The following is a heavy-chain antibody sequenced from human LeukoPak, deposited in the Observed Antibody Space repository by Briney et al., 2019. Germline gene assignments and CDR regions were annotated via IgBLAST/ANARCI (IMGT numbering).Heavy chain of an antibody. Sequence: SQTLSLTCTVSGGSISSGGYYWSWIRQHPGKGLEWIGYIYYSGSTYYNPSLKSRVTISVDTSKNQFSLKLSSVTAADTAEYYCARAQYSSGWYKAKNAFDIWRQGTMVTVSS. D-gene: IGHD6-19*01. CDR1: GGSISSGGYY. J-gene: IGHJ3*02. CDR2: IYYSGST. CDR3: ARAQYSSGWYKAKNAFDI. V-gene: IGHV4-31*03.